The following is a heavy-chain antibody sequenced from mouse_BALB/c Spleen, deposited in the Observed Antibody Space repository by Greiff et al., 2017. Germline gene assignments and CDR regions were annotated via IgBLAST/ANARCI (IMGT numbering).Heavy chain of an antibody. CDR3: ARGGYDPWFAY. CDR1: GYTFTSYW. J-gene: IGHJ3*01. CDR2: IYPGDGDT. Sequence: QVQLQQSGAELARPGASVKLSCKASGYTFTSYWMQWVKQRPGQGLEWIGAIYPGDGDTRYTQKFKGKATLTADKSSSTAYMQLSSLASEDSAVYYCARGGYDPWFAYWGQGTLVTVSA. D-gene: IGHD2-14*01. V-gene: IGHV1-87*01.